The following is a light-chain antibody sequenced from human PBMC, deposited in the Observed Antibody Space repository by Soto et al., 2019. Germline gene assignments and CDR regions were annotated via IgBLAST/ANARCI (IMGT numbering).Light chain of an antibody. V-gene: IGLV2-14*01. Sequence: QSALTQPASVSGSPGQSITISCTGTRNDVGSYNYVSWYQQHPGKAPKLMIFEVTNRPSGVSNRFSGSKSGNTASLTISGLQAEDEADYYCSAWDDSLSGYVFGTGTQLTVL. CDR2: EVT. J-gene: IGLJ1*01. CDR3: SAWDDSLSGYV. CDR1: RNDVGSYNY.